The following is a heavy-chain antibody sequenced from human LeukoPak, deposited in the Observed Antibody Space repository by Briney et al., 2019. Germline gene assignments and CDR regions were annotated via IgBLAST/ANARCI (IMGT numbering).Heavy chain of an antibody. J-gene: IGHJ4*02. V-gene: IGHV1-18*04. CDR3: ARAIVAVAGIDY. Sequence: GALVKVSFKASGYTFTNYGISWVRQAPGQGPEGMGWISAYNGNTNYEQKLQGRVTMTTDSSTSTAYMGLRSLRSDDTAVYYCARAIVAVAGIDYWGQGTLVTVSS. CDR1: GYTFTNYG. CDR2: ISAYNGNT. D-gene: IGHD6-19*01.